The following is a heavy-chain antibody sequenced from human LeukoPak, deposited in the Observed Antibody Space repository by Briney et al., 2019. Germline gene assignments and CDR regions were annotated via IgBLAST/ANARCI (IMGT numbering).Heavy chain of an antibody. CDR1: GFTFSSYA. D-gene: IGHD5-12*01. J-gene: IGHJ6*02. CDR2: ISASGHSI. Sequence: PGGSLRLSCAASGFTFSSYAMTWVRQAPGKGLEWASAISASGHSIYYADSVKGRFTISRDNSKNTLYLQMNSLRAEDTAVYYCAKAGVADAYYYYSMDVWGQGTTVTVSS. V-gene: IGHV3-23*01. CDR3: AKAGVADAYYYYSMDV.